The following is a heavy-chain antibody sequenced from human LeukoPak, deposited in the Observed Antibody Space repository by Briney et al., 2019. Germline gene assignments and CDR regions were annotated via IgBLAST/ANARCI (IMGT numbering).Heavy chain of an antibody. V-gene: IGHV3-23*01. Sequence: GGSLRLSCAASGFTFSSYAMSWVRQAPGKGLEWVSGISGSGGSTYYADSVKGRFTISRDNSKNTLYLQMNLLRAEDTAVYYCTRRYCTNGVCYPLEFWGQGALVTVSS. D-gene: IGHD2-8*01. CDR2: ISGSGGST. J-gene: IGHJ4*02. CDR1: GFTFSSYA. CDR3: TRRYCTNGVCYPLEF.